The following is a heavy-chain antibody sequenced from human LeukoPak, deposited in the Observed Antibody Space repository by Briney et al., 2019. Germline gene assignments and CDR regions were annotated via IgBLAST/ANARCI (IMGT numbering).Heavy chain of an antibody. V-gene: IGHV1-2*02. CDR1: GYTFTGYY. D-gene: IGHD3-10*01. Sequence: ASVKVSCKASGYTFTGYYIHWVRQAPGQGLEWMGWINPNSGGTNYAQKFQGRVTMTRDTSISTAYMELSRLRSDDTAVYYCARDRWFGELFAAPAGTWGQGTLVTVSS. CDR2: INPNSGGT. CDR3: ARDRWFGELFAAPAGT. J-gene: IGHJ5*02.